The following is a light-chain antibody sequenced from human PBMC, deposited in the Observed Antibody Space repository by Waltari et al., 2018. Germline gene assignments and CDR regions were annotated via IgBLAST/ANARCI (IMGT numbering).Light chain of an antibody. V-gene: IGLV4-69*01. Sequence: LVLPQSPSASAFLGASVKLTCTLSSGHRRNVIAWHQQQPEMGPRYLMKVNSDDSHSKGDEIPDRFSGSSSGAELYLTISSLQSEDEADYYCQTGGHGTWVFGGGTKLTVL. CDR1: SGHRRNV. CDR3: QTGGHGTWV. J-gene: IGLJ3*02. CDR2: VNSDDSH.